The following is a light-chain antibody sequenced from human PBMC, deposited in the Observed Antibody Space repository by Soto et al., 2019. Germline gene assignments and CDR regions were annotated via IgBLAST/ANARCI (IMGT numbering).Light chain of an antibody. CDR3: SSSITNNIVV. J-gene: IGLJ2*01. Sequence: QSALTQPASVSGSPGQSITISCTGTGSDVGDYNYVSWYQQHPGKAPKLIVYEVSHRLSGVSDRFSGSKSGHTASLTISGLQDDDEADYYCSSSITNNIVVFGGGTKLTVL. V-gene: IGLV2-14*01. CDR1: GSDVGDYNY. CDR2: EVS.